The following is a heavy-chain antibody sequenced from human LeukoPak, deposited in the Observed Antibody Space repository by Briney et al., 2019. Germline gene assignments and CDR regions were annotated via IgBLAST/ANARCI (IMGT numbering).Heavy chain of an antibody. CDR2: IYYSGST. V-gene: IGHV4-59*01. J-gene: IGHJ6*03. CDR1: GGSISGYY. D-gene: IGHD1-1*01. Sequence: SQTLSLTCTVSGGSISGYYWSWIRQPPGKGLEWIGYIYYSGSTNYNPSLKSRVTISVDTSKNQFSLKLGSVTAADTAVYYCARNEYYYYHMDVWGKGTTVTVSS. CDR3: ARNEYYYYHMDV.